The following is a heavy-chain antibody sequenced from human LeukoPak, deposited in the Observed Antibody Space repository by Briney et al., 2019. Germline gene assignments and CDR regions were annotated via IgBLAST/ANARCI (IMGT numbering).Heavy chain of an antibody. Sequence: KPSATLSLTCTFSGGSISSYYWSWIRQPPGKGLEWIGYIYYSGSTSYNPSLKSRVTISVDTSKNQFSLKLTSVTAADTAMYYCARGRLPIDYWGQGTLVTVSS. CDR2: IYYSGST. J-gene: IGHJ4*02. D-gene: IGHD6-25*01. CDR3: ARGRLPIDY. CDR1: GGSISSYY. V-gene: IGHV4-59*08.